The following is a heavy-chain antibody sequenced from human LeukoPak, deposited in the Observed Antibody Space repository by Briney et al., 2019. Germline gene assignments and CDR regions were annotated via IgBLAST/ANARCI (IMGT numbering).Heavy chain of an antibody. V-gene: IGHV3-21*01. J-gene: IGHJ4*02. Sequence: SGGSLRLSCAASGFTFSSYSMNWVRQAPGKGLEWVSSISSSSSYIYYADSVKGRFTISRDNAKNSLYLQMNSLRAEDTAVYYCARDGFVATPFDYWGQGTLVTVSS. CDR2: ISSSSSYI. CDR3: ARDGFVATPFDY. CDR1: GFTFSSYS. D-gene: IGHD3-10*01.